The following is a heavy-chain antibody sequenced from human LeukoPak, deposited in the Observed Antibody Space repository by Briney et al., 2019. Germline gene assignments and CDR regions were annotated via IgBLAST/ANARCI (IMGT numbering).Heavy chain of an antibody. V-gene: IGHV4-34*01. CDR3: ARGVIITSWFDP. CDR2: INHSGST. D-gene: IGHD3-10*01. CDR1: GGSFSGYY. Sequence: PSETLSLTCAVYGGSFSGYYWSWIRQPPGKGLEWIGEINHSGSTNYNPSLKSRVTISVDTSKNQFSLKLSSGTAADTAVYYCARGVIITSWFDPWGQGTLVTVSS. J-gene: IGHJ5*02.